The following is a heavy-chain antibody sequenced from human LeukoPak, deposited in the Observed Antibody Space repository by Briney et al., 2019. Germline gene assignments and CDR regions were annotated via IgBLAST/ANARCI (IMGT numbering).Heavy chain of an antibody. V-gene: IGHV3-21*01. J-gene: IGHJ4*02. CDR2: ISSSSSYI. CDR3: ARAYCSGGSCYLTRFDY. D-gene: IGHD2-15*01. CDR1: GFTFNNYS. Sequence: GGSLRLSCAASGFTFNNYSMNWVRQAPGKGLEWVSSISSSSSYIYYADSVKGRFTISRDSAKNSLYLQMNSLRAEDTAVYYCARAYCSGGSCYLTRFDYWGQGTLVTVSS.